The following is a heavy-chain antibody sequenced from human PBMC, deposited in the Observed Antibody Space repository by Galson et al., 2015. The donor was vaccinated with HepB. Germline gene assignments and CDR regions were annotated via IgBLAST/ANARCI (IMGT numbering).Heavy chain of an antibody. Sequence: SVKVSCKASGYTFTSYGISWVRQAPGQGLEWMGWISAYNGNTNYAQKLQGRVTMTTDTSTSTAYMELRSLRSDDTAVYYCARDPPTAMVTFYYYYMDVWGKGTTVTVSS. CDR1: GYTFTSYG. CDR2: ISAYNGNT. J-gene: IGHJ6*03. D-gene: IGHD5-18*01. CDR3: ARDPPTAMVTFYYYYMDV. V-gene: IGHV1-18*01.